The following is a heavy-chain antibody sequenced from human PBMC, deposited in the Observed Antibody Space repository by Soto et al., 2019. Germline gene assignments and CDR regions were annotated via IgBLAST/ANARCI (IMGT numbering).Heavy chain of an antibody. J-gene: IGHJ4*02. V-gene: IGHV5-10-1*04. D-gene: IGHD3-10*01. Sequence: LGESLKISCKGSGYSFSSYWISWVRQMPGKGLEWMGRIDPSDSYTNYSPSFQGRFTISRDNSKNTLHLQMSSLRAEDSAVYYCARGSTDSYPGSRIFDFWGRGTLVTVSS. CDR1: GYSFSSYW. CDR3: ARGSTDSYPGSRIFDF. CDR2: IDPSDSYT.